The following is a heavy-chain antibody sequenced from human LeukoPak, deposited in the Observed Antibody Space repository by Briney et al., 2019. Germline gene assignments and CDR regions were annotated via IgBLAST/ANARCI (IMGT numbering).Heavy chain of an antibody. V-gene: IGHV1-24*01. D-gene: IGHD3-3*01. J-gene: IGHJ4*02. CDR3: ARGGGVTTIDY. CDR1: GYTLTELS. Sequence: ASVKVSCKVSGYTLTELSMHWVRQAPGKGLEWMGGFDPEDGETIYAQKFQGRVTITRNTSISTAYMELSGLRSEDTAVYYCARGGGVTTIDYWGQGTLVTVSS. CDR2: FDPEDGET.